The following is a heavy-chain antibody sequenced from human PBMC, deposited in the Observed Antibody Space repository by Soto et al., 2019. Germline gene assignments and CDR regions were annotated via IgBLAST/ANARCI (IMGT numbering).Heavy chain of an antibody. CDR2: IYATGTT. J-gene: IGHJ5*01. V-gene: IGHV4-4*07. Sequence: SETMSLTCTASGSSISGFYWSWIRKSAGKGLEWIWRIYATGTTDYNPSLKSRVMMSLDTSNKQFSLQLRSVNAADTAVYYWVRDGTKTLREWFDSWGQGISVTVSS. D-gene: IGHD1-1*01. CDR1: GSSISGFY. CDR3: VRDGTKTLREWFDS.